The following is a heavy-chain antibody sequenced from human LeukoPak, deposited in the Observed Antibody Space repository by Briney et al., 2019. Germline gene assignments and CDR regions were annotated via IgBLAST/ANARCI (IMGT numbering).Heavy chain of an antibody. CDR1: GFTFSNFA. CDR3: AKDCGSTRCYKDFDY. Sequence: PGGSLRLSCAASGFTFSNFAMSWVRQAPGKGLGWVSGISGSGGSANYADSVKGRFTISRDNSKNTVYLQMNSLRAEDTAVYYCAKDCGSTRCYKDFDYWGQGTLVTVSS. CDR2: ISGSGGSA. J-gene: IGHJ4*02. V-gene: IGHV3-23*01. D-gene: IGHD2-2*02.